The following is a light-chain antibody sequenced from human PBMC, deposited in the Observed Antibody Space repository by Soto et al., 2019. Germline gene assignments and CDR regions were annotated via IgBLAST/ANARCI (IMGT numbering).Light chain of an antibody. J-gene: IGKJ5*01. CDR1: QTIYTY. Sequence: DIQMTQSPSSLSASVGDLVTITCLASQTIYTYLHWYQHKPGKAPKLLIYATSSLQTGVPSRFSGSGSGTDFSLTISSLQSEDFAIYYCQQTYSIPITFGQGTRLEIK. CDR3: QQTYSIPIT. V-gene: IGKV1-39*01. CDR2: ATS.